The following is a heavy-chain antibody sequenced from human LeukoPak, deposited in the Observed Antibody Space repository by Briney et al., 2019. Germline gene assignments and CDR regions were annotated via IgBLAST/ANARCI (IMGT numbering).Heavy chain of an antibody. J-gene: IGHJ5*02. CDR2: ISASGGTT. CDR3: AKGKVTTFLDWFDP. CDR1: GFSFSSYA. V-gene: IGHV3-23*01. D-gene: IGHD4-17*01. Sequence: PGRSLRLSCAASGFSFSSYAMSWVRQAPGKGLEWVSAISASGGTTYYADSVKGRFTISRDNSKNTLYLQMNSLRAEETALYYCAKGKVTTFLDWFDPWGQGTLVTVSS.